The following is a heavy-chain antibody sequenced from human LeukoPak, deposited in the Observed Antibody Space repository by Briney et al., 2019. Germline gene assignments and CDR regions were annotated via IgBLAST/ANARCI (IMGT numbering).Heavy chain of an antibody. V-gene: IGHV3-11*01. CDR1: GFTFSDYY. CDR2: ISSSGSTI. D-gene: IGHD6-13*01. J-gene: IGHJ4*02. CDR3: ARGFPKNAAADHRHLDY. Sequence: GSLRLSCAASGFTFSDYYMSWIRQAPGKGLEWVSYISSSGSTIYYADSVKGRFTISRDNAKNSLYLQMNSLRAEDTAVYYCARGFPKNAAADHRHLDYWGQGTLVTVSS.